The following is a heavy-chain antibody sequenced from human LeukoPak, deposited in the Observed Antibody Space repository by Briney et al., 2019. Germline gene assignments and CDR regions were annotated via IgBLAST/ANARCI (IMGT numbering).Heavy chain of an antibody. J-gene: IGHJ4*02. CDR1: GFTFSNYW. V-gene: IGHV3-7*03. CDR2: IKPDGGEQ. D-gene: IGHD5-24*01. Sequence: PGGSLRLSCVASGFTFSNYWMNWVRQAPGKGLGWVANIKPDGGEQYCVDSVKGRFTISRDNAENSLYLQLSSLRAEDTAVYYCAREQRTFDYWGQGILVTVSS. CDR3: AREQRTFDY.